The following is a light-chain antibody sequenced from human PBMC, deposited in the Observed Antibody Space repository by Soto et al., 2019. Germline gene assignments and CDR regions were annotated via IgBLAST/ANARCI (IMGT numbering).Light chain of an antibody. CDR2: AAS. J-gene: IGKJ1*01. CDR1: QGISSY. CDR3: QQCYSYPST. V-gene: IGKV1-8*01. Sequence: AIRMTQSPSSFSASTGDRVTITCRASQGISSYLAWYQQKSGKAPNLLIYAASTLQSGVPSRFSGSGSGTVFTLTISCLQSEDFATYYCQQCYSYPSTFGQGTKVEIK.